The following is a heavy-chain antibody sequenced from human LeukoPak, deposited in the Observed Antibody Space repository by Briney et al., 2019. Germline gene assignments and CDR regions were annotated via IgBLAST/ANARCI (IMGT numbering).Heavy chain of an antibody. Sequence: GASLRLSCAASGFTFSSYAMSWVRQAPGKRRERVSYISRTGSTIYYADSVKGRFTISRDNAKNSLYLQMNSLRAEDTAVYYCARDSVIGDIVVVPAAPRYHCYGMDVWGKGTTVTVSS. V-gene: IGHV3-48*03. D-gene: IGHD2-2*01. CDR1: GFTFSSYA. CDR3: ARDSVIGDIVVVPAAPRYHCYGMDV. J-gene: IGHJ6*04. CDR2: ISRTGSTI.